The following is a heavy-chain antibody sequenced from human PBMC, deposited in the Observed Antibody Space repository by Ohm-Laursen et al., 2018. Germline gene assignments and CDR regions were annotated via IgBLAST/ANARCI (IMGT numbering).Heavy chain of an antibody. Sequence: SETLSLTCAVSGYSIRSGYFWGWIRQPPGKGLEWIGSISHSGSTYYNPSLKSRVTISVDTSKNQFSLKLNSVTAADTAVYYCARVVLFWGQGTLVTVSS. CDR1: GYSIRSGYF. V-gene: IGHV4-38-2*01. CDR2: ISHSGST. J-gene: IGHJ4*02. D-gene: IGHD3-16*01. CDR3: ARVVLF.